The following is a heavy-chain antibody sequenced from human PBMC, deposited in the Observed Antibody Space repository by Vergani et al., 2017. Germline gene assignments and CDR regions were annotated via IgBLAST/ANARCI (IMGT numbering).Heavy chain of an antibody. CDR2: ISYDGSNK. V-gene: IGHV3-30*03. J-gene: IGHJ4*02. CDR3: ARGGGYYHPQLDY. CDR1: GFTFSSYG. D-gene: IGHD3-10*01. Sequence: VQLVESGGGLVQPGGSLRLSCAASGFTFSSYGMHWVRQSPGKGLEWVAIISYDGSNKYYADSVKGRFTISRDNSKNTLYLQMNSLRAEDTAVYYCARGGGYYHPQLDYWGQGTLVTVSS.